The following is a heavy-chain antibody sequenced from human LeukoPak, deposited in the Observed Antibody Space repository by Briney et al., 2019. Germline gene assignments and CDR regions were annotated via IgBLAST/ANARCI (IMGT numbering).Heavy chain of an antibody. CDR2: ISSSSSYI. D-gene: IGHD5-24*01. CDR3: ASLEMATITDY. Sequence: GGSLRLSCAASGFTFSSYSMNWVRQAPGKGLEWVSSISSSSSYIYYADSVKGRFTISRANAKNSLYLQMNSLRAEDTAVYYCASLEMATITDYWGQGTLVTVSS. V-gene: IGHV3-21*01. J-gene: IGHJ4*02. CDR1: GFTFSSYS.